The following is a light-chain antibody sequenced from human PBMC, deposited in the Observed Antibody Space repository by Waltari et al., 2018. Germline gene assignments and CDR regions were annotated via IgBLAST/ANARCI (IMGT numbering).Light chain of an antibody. CDR1: SSDIGGYNY. J-gene: IGLJ2*01. CDR3: ASYTTTRTVV. V-gene: IGLV2-14*01. Sequence: QSALTQPASVSGSPGQSITISCTGTSSDIGGYNYVSWYQQHPGKAPKLMIFDVARWPSGISNRFAGSKSGNTAAQTISGLQAEDEADYYCASYTTTRTVVFGGGTKVTVL. CDR2: DVA.